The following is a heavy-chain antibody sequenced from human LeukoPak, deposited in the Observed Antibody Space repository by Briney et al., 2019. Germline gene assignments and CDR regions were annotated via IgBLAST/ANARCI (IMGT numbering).Heavy chain of an antibody. J-gene: IGHJ6*03. CDR1: GFAFNNDA. V-gene: IGHV3-23*01. Sequence: TGGSLRLSCAASGFAFNNDAMTWVRQPPGKGLEWVSTIVSDSTIEYYADSVKGRFTISSDNSKTMLFLHMNSLRAEDTAIYYCARQPYFYYYLDVWGKGTTVTVTS. CDR3: ARQPYFYYYLDV. CDR2: IVSDSTIE. D-gene: IGHD5-18*01.